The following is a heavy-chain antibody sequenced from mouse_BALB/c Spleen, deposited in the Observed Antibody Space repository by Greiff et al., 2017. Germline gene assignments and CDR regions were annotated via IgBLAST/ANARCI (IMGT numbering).Heavy chain of an antibody. CDR1: GFTFSDYY. V-gene: IGHV5-4*02. Sequence: EVHLVESGGGLVKPGGSLKLSCAASGFTFSDYYMYWVRQTPEKRLEWVATISDGGSYTYYPDSVKGRFTISRDNAKNNLYLQMSSLKSEDTAMYYCARAYYRYDGYYYAMDYWGQGTSVTVSS. J-gene: IGHJ4*01. CDR3: ARAYYRYDGYYYAMDY. D-gene: IGHD2-14*01. CDR2: ISDGGSYT.